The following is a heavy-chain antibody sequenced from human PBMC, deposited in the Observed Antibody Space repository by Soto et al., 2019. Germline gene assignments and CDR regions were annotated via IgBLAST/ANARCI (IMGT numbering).Heavy chain of an antibody. CDR2: IYYSGST. J-gene: IGHJ4*02. CDR1: GGSISSGGYY. CDR3: ARGRIGPTVAFDY. D-gene: IGHD4-17*01. Sequence: PSETLSLTCTVSGGSISSGGYYWSWIRHHPGKGLEWIGYIYYSGSTYYNPSLKSRVTISVDTSKSQFSLKLSSVTAADTAVYYCARGRIGPTVAFDYWGQGTLVTVSS. V-gene: IGHV4-31*03.